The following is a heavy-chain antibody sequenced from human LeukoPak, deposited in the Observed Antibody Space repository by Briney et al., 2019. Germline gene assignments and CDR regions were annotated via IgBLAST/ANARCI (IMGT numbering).Heavy chain of an antibody. J-gene: IGHJ1*01. CDR2: ISGSGGST. CDR1: GFTFSSYA. Sequence: QPGGSLRLSCAASGFTFSSYAMSWVRQAPGKGLEWVSAISGSGGSTYYADSVKGRFTISGDNSKNTLYLQMNSLRAEDTAVYYCAKERNYYDSSGYYSPEYFQHWGQGTLVTVSS. CDR3: AKERNYYDSSGYYSPEYFQH. V-gene: IGHV3-23*01. D-gene: IGHD3-22*01.